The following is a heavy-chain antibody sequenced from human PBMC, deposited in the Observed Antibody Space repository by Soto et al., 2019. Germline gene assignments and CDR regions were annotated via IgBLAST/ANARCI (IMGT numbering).Heavy chain of an antibody. CDR1: GGSISSGDYY. J-gene: IGHJ5*02. D-gene: IGHD4-17*01. V-gene: IGHV4-30-4*01. CDR2: IYYSGST. Sequence: TSETLSLTCTVSGGSISSGDYYWSWIRQPPGKGLEWIGYIYYSGSTYYNPSLKSRVTISVDTSKNQFSLKLSSVTAADTAVYYCASGLRRSWFDPWGQGTLVTVSS. CDR3: ASGLRRSWFDP.